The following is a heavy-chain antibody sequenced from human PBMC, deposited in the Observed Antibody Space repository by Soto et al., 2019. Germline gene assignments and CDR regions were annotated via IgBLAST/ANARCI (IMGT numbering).Heavy chain of an antibody. D-gene: IGHD3-22*01. CDR1: GYTFTSYY. CDR3: ASGYDSSGVFSRYYYGMDV. Sequence: ASVKFSCKASGYTFTSYYMHWVRQAPGQWLEWMGIINPSGGITSYAQKFQGRVTMTRDTSTSTVYMELSSLRSEDTAVYYCASGYDSSGVFSRYYYGMDVWGQGTTVTVSS. V-gene: IGHV1-46*01. CDR2: INPSGGIT. J-gene: IGHJ6*02.